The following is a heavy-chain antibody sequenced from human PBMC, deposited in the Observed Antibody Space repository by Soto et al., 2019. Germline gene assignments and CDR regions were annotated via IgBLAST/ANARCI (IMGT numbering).Heavy chain of an antibody. V-gene: IGHV4-39*01. CDR2: IDYSGTT. CDR3: ASQGPNTGSYSEYFQY. CDR1: GGSISSSRHF. D-gene: IGHD1-26*01. J-gene: IGHJ1*01. Sequence: QLQLQESGPGLVKPSETLSLTCTVSGGSISSSRHFWGWIRQPPGKVLEWVGSIDYSGTTYYSPSLIIRATSSVDTSKNQFSLTLTSVTAADTAVYSCASQGPNTGSYSEYFQYWGRGTLLTVSS.